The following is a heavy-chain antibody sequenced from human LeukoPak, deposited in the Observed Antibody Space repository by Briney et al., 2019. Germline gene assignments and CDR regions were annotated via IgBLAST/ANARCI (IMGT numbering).Heavy chain of an antibody. CDR2: IWYDGSNK. Sequence: GGSLRLSCAASGFTFSSYAMHWVRQAPGKGLEWVAVIWYDGSNKYYADSVKGRFTISRDNSKNTLYQQMNSLRAEDTAVYYCARVQPATTLWRYYYYYYGMDVWGQGTTVTVSS. CDR3: ARVQPATTLWRYYYYYYGMDV. J-gene: IGHJ6*02. CDR1: GFTFSSYA. D-gene: IGHD4-17*01. V-gene: IGHV3-33*08.